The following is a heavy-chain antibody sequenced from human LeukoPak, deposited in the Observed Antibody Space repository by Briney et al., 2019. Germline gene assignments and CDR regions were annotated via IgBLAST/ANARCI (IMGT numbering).Heavy chain of an antibody. D-gene: IGHD3-10*01. CDR1: GFTFSSYS. Sequence: GGSLRLSCAASGFTFSSYSMNWVRQAPGKGLEWVSYISSSGSTKHYADSVKGRFTFSRDNAKNSLYLQMNSLRAEDTAVYYCARAEWVVRGVIFDFWGQGTLVTVSS. J-gene: IGHJ4*02. CDR2: ISSSGSTK. V-gene: IGHV3-48*04. CDR3: ARAEWVVRGVIFDF.